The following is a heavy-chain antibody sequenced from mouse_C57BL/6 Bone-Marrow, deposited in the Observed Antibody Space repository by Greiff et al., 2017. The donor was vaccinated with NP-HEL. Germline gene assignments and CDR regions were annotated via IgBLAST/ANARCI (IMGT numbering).Heavy chain of an antibody. Sequence: LMESGPGLVKPSQSLSLTCSVTGYSITSGYYWNWIRQFPGNKLEWMGYISYDGSNNYNPSLKNRISITRDTSKNQFFLKLNSVTTEDTATYYCARADYYGSPSMDYWGQGTSVTVSS. V-gene: IGHV3-6*01. CDR2: ISYDGSN. CDR1: GYSITSGYY. D-gene: IGHD1-1*01. J-gene: IGHJ4*01. CDR3: ARADYYGSPSMDY.